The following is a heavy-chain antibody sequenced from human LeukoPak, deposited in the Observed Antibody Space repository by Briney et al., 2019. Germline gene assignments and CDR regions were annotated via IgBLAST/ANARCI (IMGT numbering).Heavy chain of an antibody. V-gene: IGHV3-30*03. J-gene: IGHJ4*02. CDR2: ISYDGSNK. CDR3: ARVDTAMVVDY. CDR1: GFTFSSYG. D-gene: IGHD5-18*01. Sequence: PGGSLRLSCAASGFTFSSYGMHWVRQAPGKGLEWVAVISYDGSNKYYADSVKGRFTISRDNSKNTLYLQMNSLRAEDTAVYYCARVDTAMVVDYWGQGTLVTVSS.